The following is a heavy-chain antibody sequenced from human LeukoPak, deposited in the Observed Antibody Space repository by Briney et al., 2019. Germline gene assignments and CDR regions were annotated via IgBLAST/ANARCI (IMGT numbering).Heavy chain of an antibody. D-gene: IGHD3-22*01. Sequence: PGGSLRLSCAASGFTFSDYYMSWIRQAPGKGLEWVSYISSSGSTIYYADSVKGRFTISRDNAKNSLYLQMNSLRAEDTAVYYCARAADYYDSSYAFDIWGQGTMVTVSS. V-gene: IGHV3-11*04. CDR1: GFTFSDYY. J-gene: IGHJ3*02. CDR3: ARAADYYDSSYAFDI. CDR2: ISSSGSTI.